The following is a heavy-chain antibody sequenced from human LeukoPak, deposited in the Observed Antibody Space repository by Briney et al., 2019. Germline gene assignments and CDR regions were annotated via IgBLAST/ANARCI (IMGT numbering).Heavy chain of an antibody. Sequence: ASVKVSCKASGGTFSSYAISWVRRAPGQGLEWMGGIIPIFGTANYAQKFQGRVTITADESTSTAYMELSSLRSEDTAVYYCARGRGGYDSSAYGAFDIWGQGTMVTVSS. J-gene: IGHJ3*02. CDR2: IIPIFGTA. CDR1: GGTFSSYA. V-gene: IGHV1-69*01. CDR3: ARGRGGYDSSAYGAFDI. D-gene: IGHD3-22*01.